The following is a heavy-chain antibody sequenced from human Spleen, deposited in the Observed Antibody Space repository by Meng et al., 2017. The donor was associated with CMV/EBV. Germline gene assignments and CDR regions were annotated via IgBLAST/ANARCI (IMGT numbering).Heavy chain of an antibody. J-gene: IGHJ6*02. D-gene: IGHD2-2*02. Sequence: ASVKVSCKASGYTFTSYGISWVRQAPGQGLEWMGWISAYNGNTNYAQKLQGSVTMTTDTSTSTAYMELRSLRSDDTAVYYCASTYCSSTSCYTTTPYGMDVWGQGTTVTVSS. CDR3: ASTYCSSTSCYTTTPYGMDV. CDR2: ISAYNGNT. V-gene: IGHV1-18*01. CDR1: GYTFTSYG.